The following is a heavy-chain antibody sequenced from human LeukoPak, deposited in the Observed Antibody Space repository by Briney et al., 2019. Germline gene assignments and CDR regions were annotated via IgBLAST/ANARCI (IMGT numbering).Heavy chain of an antibody. J-gene: IGHJ6*03. CDR2: INWNGGST. V-gene: IGHV3-20*04. CDR3: AGKKVWFGESNGYMDV. CDR1: GFTFDDYG. Sequence: PGGSLGLSCAASGFTFDDYGMSWVRQAPGKGLEWVSGINWNGGSTGYADSVKGRFTISRDNAKNSLYLQMNSLRAEDTALYYCAGKKVWFGESNGYMDVWGKGTTVTVSS. D-gene: IGHD3-10*01.